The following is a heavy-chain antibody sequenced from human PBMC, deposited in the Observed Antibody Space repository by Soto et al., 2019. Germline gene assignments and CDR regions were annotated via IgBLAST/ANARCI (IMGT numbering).Heavy chain of an antibody. CDR1: GFTFGTYT. D-gene: IGHD1-26*01. Sequence: GGSLRLSCAASGFTFGTYTMTWVRQAPGKDLEWVAAISASGDATNYADSVRGRFTISRDNSKSTLYLQMNNLRADDTAVYYCAKGSQGGRTYYPYFDYWGQGDLVTVSS. CDR3: AKGSQGGRTYYPYFDY. V-gene: IGHV3-23*01. CDR2: ISASGDAT. J-gene: IGHJ4*02.